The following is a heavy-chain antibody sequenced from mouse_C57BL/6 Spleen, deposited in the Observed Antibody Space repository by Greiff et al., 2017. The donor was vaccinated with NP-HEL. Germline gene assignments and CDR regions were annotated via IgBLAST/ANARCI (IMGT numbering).Heavy chain of an antibody. CDR2: IDPSDSYT. J-gene: IGHJ2*01. D-gene: IGHD1-2*01. CDR3: ARHYYGDYFDY. V-gene: IGHV1-69*01. Sequence: QVQLKQPGAELVMPGASVKLSCKASGHTFTSYWMHWVKQRPGQGLEWIGEIDPSDSYTNYNQKFKGKSTLTVDKSSSTAYMQLSSLTSEDSAVYYCARHYYGDYFDYWGQGTTLTVSS. CDR1: GHTFTSYW.